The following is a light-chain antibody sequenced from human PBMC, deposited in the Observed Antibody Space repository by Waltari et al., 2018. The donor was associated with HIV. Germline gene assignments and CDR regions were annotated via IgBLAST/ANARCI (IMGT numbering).Light chain of an antibody. CDR3: SSYANKNGFYVV. Sequence: QSALTQPPPAYESPGPPVTPPRTGTYSDLGGHNSVSSYQQPPGKAPKLVSSAVTKRPSGVPGRFSGAKAGTTASLTVSGLQAEDEADYYCSSYANKNGFYVVFGGGTRLTVL. V-gene: IGLV2-8*01. J-gene: IGLJ2*01. CDR1: YSDLGGHNS. CDR2: AVT.